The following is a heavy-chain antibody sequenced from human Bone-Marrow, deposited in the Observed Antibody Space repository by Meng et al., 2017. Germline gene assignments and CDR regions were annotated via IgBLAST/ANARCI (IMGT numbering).Heavy chain of an antibody. J-gene: IGHJ4*02. CDR2: IYYSGST. D-gene: IGHD3-22*01. Sequence: QVQLQESGPGLVKPSQTLSLTCTVSGGSISSGDYYWSWIRQPPGKGLEWIGYIYYSGSTSYNPSLKSRVSISADTSKNQFSLKLSSVTAADTAMYYCARDTYYYDSVTQPFDWGQGTLVTVSS. CDR1: GGSISSGDYY. V-gene: IGHV4-30-4*01. CDR3: ARDTYYYDSVTQPFD.